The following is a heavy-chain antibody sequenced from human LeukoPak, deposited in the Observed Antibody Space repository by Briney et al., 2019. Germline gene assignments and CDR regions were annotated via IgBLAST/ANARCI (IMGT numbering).Heavy chain of an antibody. D-gene: IGHD2-2*01. CDR2: INPSGGGT. J-gene: IGHJ4*02. CDR1: GYTFTRYY. CDR3: ARGGCSSTSCPPGY. V-gene: IGHV1-46*01. Sequence: ASVKVSCKASGYTFTRYYMHWVRQAPGQGLEWMGIINPSGGGTGYAQKFQDRVTMTRDTSTSTVYVDLSSLRSEDTAVYYCARGGCSSTSCPPGYWGQGTLVTVSS.